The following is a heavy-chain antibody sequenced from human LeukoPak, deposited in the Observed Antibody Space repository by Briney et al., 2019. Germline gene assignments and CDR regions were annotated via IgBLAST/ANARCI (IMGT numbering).Heavy chain of an antibody. CDR3: ARGIIVSGSYPGRKNFDY. CDR1: GGSISSGGYY. J-gene: IGHJ4*02. CDR2: IYHSGST. Sequence: PSQTLSLTCTVSGGSISSGGYYWSWIRQPPGKGLEWIGYIYHSGSTYYNPSLKSRVTISVDRSKNQFSLKLSSVTAADTAVYYCARGIIVSGSYPGRKNFDYWGQGTLVTVSS. D-gene: IGHD1-26*01. V-gene: IGHV4-30-2*01.